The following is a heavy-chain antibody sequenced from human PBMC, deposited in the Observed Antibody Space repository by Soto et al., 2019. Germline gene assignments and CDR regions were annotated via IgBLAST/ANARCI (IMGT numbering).Heavy chain of an antibody. J-gene: IGHJ4*02. CDR3: ARDSDSSGYYGYPRFDY. CDR2: IIPIFGTA. Sequence: PVKVSCKASGGTFSSYAISWVRQAPGQGLEWMGGIIPIFGTANYAQKFQGRVTITADESTSTAYMELSSLRSEDTAVYYCARDSDSSGYYGYPRFDYWGQGTLVTVSS. D-gene: IGHD3-22*01. V-gene: IGHV1-69*13. CDR1: GGTFSSYA.